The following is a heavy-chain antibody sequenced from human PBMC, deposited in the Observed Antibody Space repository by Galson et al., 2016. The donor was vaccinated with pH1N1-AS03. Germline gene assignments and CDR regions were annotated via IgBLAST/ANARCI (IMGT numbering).Heavy chain of an antibody. J-gene: IGHJ5*02. D-gene: IGHD2/OR15-2a*01. Sequence: QSGAEVKKPGESLRISCRASGFTFTNYWIGWVRQLPGKGLEWMGIIYARDSDVRYTPSFQGQVPFSVDESIDTAYMQWSSLRASDTAMYFCATHGEPSTLSAWFDPWGQGTLVTVSS. V-gene: IGHV5-51*01. CDR1: GFTFTNYW. CDR3: ATHGEPSTLSAWFDP. CDR2: IYARDSDV.